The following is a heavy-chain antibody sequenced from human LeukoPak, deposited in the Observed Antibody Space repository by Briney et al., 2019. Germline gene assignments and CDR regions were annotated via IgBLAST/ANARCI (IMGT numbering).Heavy chain of an antibody. CDR3: ARGGRWDKFDS. V-gene: IGHV4-59*11. Sequence: PSETLSLTCTVPGASISSHYWSWIRQPPGKGLEWIGYIYHTGSTDYSPSLKGRLTISQDTSKNQISLSLTSVTTADTAMYYCARGGRWDKFDSWGQGILVSVSS. J-gene: IGHJ5*01. CDR1: GASISSHY. CDR2: IYHTGST. D-gene: IGHD1-26*01.